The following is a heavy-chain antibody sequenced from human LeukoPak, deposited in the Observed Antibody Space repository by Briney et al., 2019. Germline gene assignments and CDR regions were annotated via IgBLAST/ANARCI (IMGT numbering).Heavy chain of an antibody. Sequence: SETLSLTCAVSGGSVSSGNYYWSWIRQPPGKGLEWIGYIVYSGRTKYNPSLQSRVTILRDTSKNQYPLKMTSATAADTVVYYCSRTEGVYYGSGRSGNYYPHWFDPWGQGTLVIVSS. J-gene: IGHJ5*02. CDR1: GGSVSSGNYY. CDR2: IVYSGRT. V-gene: IGHV4-61*01. CDR3: SRTEGVYYGSGRSGNYYPHWFDP. D-gene: IGHD3-10*01.